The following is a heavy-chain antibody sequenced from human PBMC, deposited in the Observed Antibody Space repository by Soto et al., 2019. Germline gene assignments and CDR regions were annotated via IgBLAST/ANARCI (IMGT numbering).Heavy chain of an antibody. CDR1: GFTFSRYS. CDR2: ITPSTTTV. Sequence: EVQLVESGGGLVQPGGSLRLSCAASGFTFSRYSMSWVRQAPGKGLEWISYITPSTTTVYYADSVKGRFTISRANAKNSLQLQMNSLRGEDTALYYCARGDLRYCSGGSCYLFDYWGQGTLVTASS. V-gene: IGHV3-48*01. J-gene: IGHJ4*02. CDR3: ARGDLRYCSGGSCYLFDY. D-gene: IGHD2-15*01.